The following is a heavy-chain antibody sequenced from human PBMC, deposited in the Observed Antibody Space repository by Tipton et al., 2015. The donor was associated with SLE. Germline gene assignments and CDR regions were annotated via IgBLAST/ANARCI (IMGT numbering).Heavy chain of an antibody. D-gene: IGHD3-10*01. CDR1: GGSISSSDYY. V-gene: IGHV4-39*07. Sequence: TLSLTCTISGGSISSSDYYWGWIRQPPGKGLEWIGSMYYRGSTYYNPSLESRVTMSLDTSKNQFSLKLNSVTAADTAVYYCARGLAMVRGDSMDYWGQGTLVTVSS. CDR2: MYYRGST. J-gene: IGHJ4*02. CDR3: ARGLAMVRGDSMDY.